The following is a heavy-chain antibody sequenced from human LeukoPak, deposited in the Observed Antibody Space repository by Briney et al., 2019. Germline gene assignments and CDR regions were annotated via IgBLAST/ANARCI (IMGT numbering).Heavy chain of an antibody. V-gene: IGHV3-23*01. CDR3: AKDSLEYYYDSSGYYYGLRMGYFQH. Sequence: GGSLRFSCAASGFTFSSYSMYWVRQAPGKGLEWVSAISGSGGSTYYADSVKGRFTISRDNSKNTLYLQMNSLRAEDTAVYYCAKDSLEYYYDSSGYYYGLRMGYFQHWGQGTLVTVSS. D-gene: IGHD3-22*01. J-gene: IGHJ1*01. CDR1: GFTFSSYS. CDR2: ISGSGGST.